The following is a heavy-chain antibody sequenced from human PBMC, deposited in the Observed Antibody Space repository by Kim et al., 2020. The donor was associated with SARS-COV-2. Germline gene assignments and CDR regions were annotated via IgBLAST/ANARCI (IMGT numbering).Heavy chain of an antibody. J-gene: IGHJ5*02. V-gene: IGHV4-4*07. D-gene: IGHD4-4*01. Sequence: NPPLKSRVTMSVDTSKNQFSLKLSSVTAADTAVYYCARGVRTTDRNWFDPWGQGTLVTVSS. CDR3: ARGVRTTDRNWFDP.